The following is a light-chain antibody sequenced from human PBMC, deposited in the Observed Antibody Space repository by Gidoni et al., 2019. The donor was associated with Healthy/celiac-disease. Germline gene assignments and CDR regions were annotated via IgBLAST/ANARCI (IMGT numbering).Light chain of an antibody. CDR1: QSVSSSY. CDR3: QQYGSSPPRLT. V-gene: IGKV3-20*01. J-gene: IGKJ4*01. Sequence: EIVLTQSPGNLSLSPGERATLSCRASQSVSSSYLAWYQQKPGQAPRLLIYGASSRATGIPDRFSGSGSGTDFTLTISRLEPEDFAVYYCQQYGSSPPRLTFLGGTKVEIK. CDR2: GAS.